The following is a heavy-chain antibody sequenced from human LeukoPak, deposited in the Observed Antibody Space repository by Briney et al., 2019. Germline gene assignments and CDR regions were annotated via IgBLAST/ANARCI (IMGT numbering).Heavy chain of an antibody. CDR3: ARSNQADDY. J-gene: IGHJ4*02. CDR2: INPGGSSI. D-gene: IGHD1-14*01. Sequence: GGSLRLSCAASGFIFSSYWMHWVRQVPGKGLVWVARINPGGSSITYADSVKGRFTISRDNAKNTLYLQVDSLRAEDTGVYYCARSNQADDYWGQGTLVTVSS. V-gene: IGHV3-74*01. CDR1: GFIFSSYW.